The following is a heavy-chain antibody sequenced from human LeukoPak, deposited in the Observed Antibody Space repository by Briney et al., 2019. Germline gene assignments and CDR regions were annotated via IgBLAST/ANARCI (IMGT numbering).Heavy chain of an antibody. Sequence: SETLSRTCTASGGSISSYYWSGIRQPAGKGLEWIGRIYTSGSTNYNPSLKSRVTMSVDTSKNQFSLKLSSVTAADTAVYYCARVGGSWYYFDYWGQGTLVTISS. CDR3: ARVGGSWYYFDY. J-gene: IGHJ4*02. CDR2: IYTSGST. D-gene: IGHD6-13*01. V-gene: IGHV4-4*07. CDR1: GGSISSYY.